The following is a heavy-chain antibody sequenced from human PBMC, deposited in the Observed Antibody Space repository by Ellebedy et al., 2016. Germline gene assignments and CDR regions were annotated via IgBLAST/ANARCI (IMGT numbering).Heavy chain of an antibody. D-gene: IGHD1-26*01. Sequence: SETLSLXXAVYGGSFSDYYWSWIRQPPGKGLEWIGEINHIGSTNYKSSLESRVIISLDTSKNQFSLKVNSVTAADTAVYYCARKSTGSRGAFDIWGHGTRLTVSS. V-gene: IGHV4-34*01. CDR1: GGSFSDYY. CDR2: INHIGST. J-gene: IGHJ3*02. CDR3: ARKSTGSRGAFDI.